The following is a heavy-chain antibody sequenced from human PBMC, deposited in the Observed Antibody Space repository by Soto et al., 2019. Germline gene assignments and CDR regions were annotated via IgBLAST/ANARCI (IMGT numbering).Heavy chain of an antibody. V-gene: IGHV4-34*01. J-gene: IGHJ6*02. CDR2: INHSGST. D-gene: IGHD5-12*01. CDR1: GGSFSGYY. CDR3: ARATKYSGYPYYYYYGMDV. Sequence: QVQLQQWGAGLLKPSETLSLTCAVYGGSFSGYYWSWIRQPPRKGLEWIGEINHSGSTNYNPSLKSRVTISVDTSKNQFSLKLSSVTAADTAVYYCARATKYSGYPYYYYYGMDVWGQGTTVTVSS.